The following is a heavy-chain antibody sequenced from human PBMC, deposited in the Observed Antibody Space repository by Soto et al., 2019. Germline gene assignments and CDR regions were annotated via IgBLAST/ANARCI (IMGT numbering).Heavy chain of an antibody. CDR3: ARGGGGGLFEH. J-gene: IGHJ4*02. CDR2: IKTDASEK. CDR1: GFTLRSYW. V-gene: IGHV3-7*01. D-gene: IGHD2-21*01. Sequence: GGSLRLSCAASGFTLRSYWMSWVRQAPGKGLEWLATIKTDASEKKYVDSVKGRFTVSRDNAKSSLFLQMNSLGVEDTAVYYCARGGGGGLFEHWGQGVLVTVSS.